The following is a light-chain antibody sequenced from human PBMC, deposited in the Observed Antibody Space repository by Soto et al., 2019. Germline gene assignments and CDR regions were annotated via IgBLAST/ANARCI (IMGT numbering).Light chain of an antibody. V-gene: IGKV2-28*01. CDR1: QSLLHSNGYNY. CDR2: LNS. Sequence: DIVMTQSPLSLPVTPGEPASISCRSSQSLLHSNGYNYLDWYLQKPGQSPQLLIYLNSNRASGVPDRFSGSGSGTDFTLKISRVEAEDVGVYYCMQALQAPPTFGQGTKVDIK. CDR3: MQALQAPPT. J-gene: IGKJ1*01.